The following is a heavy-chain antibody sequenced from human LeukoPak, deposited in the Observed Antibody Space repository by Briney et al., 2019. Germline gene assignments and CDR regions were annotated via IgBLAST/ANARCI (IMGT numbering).Heavy chain of an antibody. V-gene: IGHV6-1*01. J-gene: IGHJ5*02. CDR1: GDSVSSDNAA. D-gene: IGHD2-2*01. Sequence: SQTLSLTCAISGDSVSSDNAAWNWIRQSPSRGLEWLGRTYYRSKWYTDYARSVKSRITINADTSKNRFSLQLNSVTPEDTAVYYCARVRGVVTTKRTFFDTWGQGTRVTVSS. CDR2: TYYRSKWYT. CDR3: ARVRGVVTTKRTFFDT.